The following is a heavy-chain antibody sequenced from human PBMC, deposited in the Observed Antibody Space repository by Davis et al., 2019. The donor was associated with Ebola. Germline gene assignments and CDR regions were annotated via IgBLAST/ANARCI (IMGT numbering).Heavy chain of an antibody. V-gene: IGHV3-23*01. CDR1: GFTFSSYA. CDR2: ISGSGCST. J-gene: IGHJ6*02. D-gene: IGHD3-3*01. CDR3: AKAVRVTIFGVVIMDYYGMDV. Sequence: GESLKLSCAASGFTFSSYAMSWLRQAPGKGLEWVSAISGSGCSTYYADSVKGRFTISRDNSKNTLYLQMNSLRAEDTAVYYCAKAVRVTIFGVVIMDYYGMDVWGQGTTVTVSS.